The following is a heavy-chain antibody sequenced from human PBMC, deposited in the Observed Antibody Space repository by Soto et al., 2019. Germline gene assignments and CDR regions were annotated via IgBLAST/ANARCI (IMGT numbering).Heavy chain of an antibody. J-gene: IGHJ6*02. V-gene: IGHV5-51*01. Sequence: PGESLKISCKGPGYSFTSYWIGWVRQMPGKGLEWMGIIYPGDSDTRYSPSFQGQVTISADKSISTAYLQWSSLKASDTAMYYCARRHCSSTSCYAGVDYGMDVWGQGTTVTVSS. D-gene: IGHD2-2*01. CDR1: GYSFTSYW. CDR3: ARRHCSSTSCYAGVDYGMDV. CDR2: IYPGDSDT.